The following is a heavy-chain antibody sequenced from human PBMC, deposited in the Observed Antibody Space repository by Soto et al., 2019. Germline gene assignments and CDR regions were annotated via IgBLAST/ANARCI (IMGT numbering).Heavy chain of an antibody. CDR1: GGTFSSYA. D-gene: IGHD1-26*01. Sequence: ASVKVSCKASGGTFSSYAISWVRQAPGQGLEWMGGIIPIFGTANYAQKFQGRVTITADESTSTAYMALSSLRSEDTAVYYCARGAAGATARFDPWGQGTLVTVSS. J-gene: IGHJ5*02. CDR2: IIPIFGTA. CDR3: ARGAAGATARFDP. V-gene: IGHV1-69*13.